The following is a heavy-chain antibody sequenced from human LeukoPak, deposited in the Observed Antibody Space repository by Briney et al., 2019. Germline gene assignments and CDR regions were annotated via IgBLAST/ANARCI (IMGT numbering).Heavy chain of an antibody. CDR3: TRVRLGAATRYFDY. CDR2: IKNKANSYST. Sequence: GGSLRLSCAASGFTFSDHYMDWVRLAPGKGLEWVGRIKNKANSYSTEYAASVKGRFTISRDDSKNSLYLQMNSLRSEDTGLYYCTRVRLGAATRYFDYWGQGTLVTVSS. D-gene: IGHD1-26*01. J-gene: IGHJ4*02. V-gene: IGHV3-72*01. CDR1: GFTFSDHY.